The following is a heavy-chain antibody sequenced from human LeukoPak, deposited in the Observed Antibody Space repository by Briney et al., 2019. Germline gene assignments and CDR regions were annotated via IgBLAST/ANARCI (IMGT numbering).Heavy chain of an antibody. CDR1: GGSFSGYY. Sequence: SETLSLTGAVYGGSFSGYYWSWIRQPPGKGLEWIGEINHSGSTNYNPSLKSRVTISVDTSKNQFSLKLSSVTAADTAVYYCARGRITGTSDAFDIWGQGTMVTVSS. V-gene: IGHV4-34*01. J-gene: IGHJ3*02. D-gene: IGHD1-20*01. CDR2: INHSGST. CDR3: ARGRITGTSDAFDI.